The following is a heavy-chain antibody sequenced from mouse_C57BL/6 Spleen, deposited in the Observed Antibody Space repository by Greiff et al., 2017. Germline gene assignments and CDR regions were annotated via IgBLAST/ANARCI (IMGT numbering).Heavy chain of an antibody. J-gene: IGHJ3*01. V-gene: IGHV1-82*01. CDR3: ARRGYDYDGFAY. Sequence: VKLVESGPELVKPGASVKISCKASGYAFSSSWMNWVKQRPGKGLEWIGPIYPGDGDTNYNGKFKGKATLTADKSSSTAYMQLSSLTSEDSSVYFCARRGYDYDGFAYWGQGTLVTVSA. CDR2: IYPGDGDT. CDR1: GYAFSSSW. D-gene: IGHD2-4*01.